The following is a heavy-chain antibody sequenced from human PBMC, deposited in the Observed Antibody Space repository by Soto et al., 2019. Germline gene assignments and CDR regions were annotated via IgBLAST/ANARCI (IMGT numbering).Heavy chain of an antibody. CDR3: ARDLDY. J-gene: IGHJ4*02. Sequence: QVPLVESGGGVVQPGRSLRLSCAASGFTFSSYAMHWVRQAPGKGLEWVAVISYDGSNKYYADSVKGRFTISRDNSKNTLYLQMNSLRAEDTAVYYCARDLDYWGQGTLVTVSS. V-gene: IGHV3-30-3*01. CDR1: GFTFSSYA. CDR2: ISYDGSNK.